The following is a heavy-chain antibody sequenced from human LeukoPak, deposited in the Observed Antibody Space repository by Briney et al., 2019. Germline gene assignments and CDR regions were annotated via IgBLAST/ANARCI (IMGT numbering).Heavy chain of an antibody. CDR3: ARSWARSGYRYMDV. CDR2: IVPVFETI. J-gene: IGHJ6*03. D-gene: IGHD3-22*01. V-gene: IGHV1-69*13. CDR1: TDTFNNYG. Sequence: SVKVSCKASTDTFNNYGIVWVRQAPGQGLEWMGGIVPVFETIDYAQKFQGRVTLSADDSTTTAYMELSRLRSDDTAVYYCARSWARSGYRYMDVWGKGTTVTVSS.